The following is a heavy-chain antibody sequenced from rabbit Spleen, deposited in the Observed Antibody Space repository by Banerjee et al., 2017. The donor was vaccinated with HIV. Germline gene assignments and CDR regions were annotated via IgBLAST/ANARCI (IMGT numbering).Heavy chain of an antibody. Sequence: QQLVESGGGLVKPGASLTLTCTASGVSFSSSSYMCWVRQAPGKGLEWIACINTYTGKPVYATWAKGRFTISRTSSTTVTLQMTSLTAADTATHFCARDLASVVGWNFSLWGPGTLVTVS. CDR3: ARDLASVVGWNFSL. V-gene: IGHV1S40*01. J-gene: IGHJ4*01. D-gene: IGHD3-1*01. CDR1: GVSFSSSSY. CDR2: INTYTGKP.